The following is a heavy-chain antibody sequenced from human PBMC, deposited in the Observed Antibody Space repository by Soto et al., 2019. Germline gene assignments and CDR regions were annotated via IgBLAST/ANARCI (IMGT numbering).Heavy chain of an antibody. CDR1: GGSFSGYQ. V-gene: IGHV3-23*01. J-gene: IGHJ4*02. D-gene: IGHD2-15*01. Sequence: ASETLSLTCAVYGGSFSGYQWSWIRQSPGKGLEWVSGISDSGDSTFYADSVKGRFTISRDNSKNTLYLQMNSLRVEDTAVYYCAKDKVVAGGFDYWGQGTLVTVSS. CDR3: AKDKVVAGGFDY. CDR2: ISDSGDST.